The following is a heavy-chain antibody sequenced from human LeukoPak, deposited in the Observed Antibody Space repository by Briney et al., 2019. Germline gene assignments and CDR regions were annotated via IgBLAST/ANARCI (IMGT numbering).Heavy chain of an antibody. Sequence: GGSLRLSCAASGFTFSSYSMNWVRQAPGKGLEWVSSISSSSSYIYYADSVKGRFTISRDNAKNSLYLQMNSLRAEDTAVYYCARGESSGWDYFDYWGQGTLATVSS. D-gene: IGHD6-19*01. CDR1: GFTFSSYS. CDR3: ARGESSGWDYFDY. J-gene: IGHJ4*02. V-gene: IGHV3-21*01. CDR2: ISSSSSYI.